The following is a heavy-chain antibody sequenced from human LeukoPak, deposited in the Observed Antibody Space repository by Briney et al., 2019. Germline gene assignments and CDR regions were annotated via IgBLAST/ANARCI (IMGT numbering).Heavy chain of an antibody. CDR3: AKDRVSPGFNWFDP. CDR2: INGRGDNT. D-gene: IGHD2/OR15-2a*01. V-gene: IGHV3-23*01. Sequence: GGSLRLSCAASGVIISSYATSGVRQAPGKGLEWVSAINGRGDNTYYADFVKGRFTISRDNSKSTVYLQMNSLRTEDTAVYYCAKDRVSPGFNWFDPWGQGTLVTVSS. CDR1: GVIISSYA. J-gene: IGHJ5*02.